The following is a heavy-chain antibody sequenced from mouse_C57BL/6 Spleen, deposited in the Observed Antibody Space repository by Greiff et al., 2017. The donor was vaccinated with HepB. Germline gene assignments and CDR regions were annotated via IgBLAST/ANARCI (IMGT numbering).Heavy chain of an antibody. CDR3: AREGNPFAY. CDR1: GFTFSSYA. J-gene: IGHJ3*01. V-gene: IGHV5-4*01. D-gene: IGHD2-1*01. CDR2: ISDGGSYT. Sequence: EVKVVESGGGLVKPGGSLKLSCAASGFTFSSYAMSWVRQTPEKRLEWVATISDGGSYTCYPVNVKGRFTISRDNAKNNLYLQMSHLKSEDTAMYYCAREGNPFAYWGQGTLVTVSA.